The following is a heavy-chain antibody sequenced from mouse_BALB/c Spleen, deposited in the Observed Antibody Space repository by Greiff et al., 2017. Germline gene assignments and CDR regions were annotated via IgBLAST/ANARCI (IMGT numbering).Heavy chain of an antibody. Sequence: VQLQQSGAELAKPGASVKMSCKASGYTFTSYWMYWVKQRPGQGLEWIGYINPSTGYTEYNQKFKDKATLTADKSSSTAYMQLSSLTSEDSAVYYCARMSTTGYWYFDVWGAGTTVTVSS. CDR3: ARMSTTGYWYFDV. V-gene: IGHV1-7*01. CDR1: GYTFTSYW. D-gene: IGHD2-4*01. J-gene: IGHJ1*01. CDR2: INPSTGYT.